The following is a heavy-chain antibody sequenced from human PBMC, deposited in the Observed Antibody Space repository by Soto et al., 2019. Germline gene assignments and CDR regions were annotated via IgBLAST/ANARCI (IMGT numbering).Heavy chain of an antibody. CDR1: GYTFTRYT. V-gene: IGHV1-3*01. CDR2: INPDNGNT. D-gene: IGHD2-15*01. CDR3: ARGIATGQLDP. Sequence: ASVKVSCKASGYTFTRYTMNWVRQAPGQRLEWMGWINPDNGNTKSSQKFQGRVIITRDTSASTAYMDLSSLRSEDTAVYYCARGIATGQLDPWGQGTLVIVSS. J-gene: IGHJ5*02.